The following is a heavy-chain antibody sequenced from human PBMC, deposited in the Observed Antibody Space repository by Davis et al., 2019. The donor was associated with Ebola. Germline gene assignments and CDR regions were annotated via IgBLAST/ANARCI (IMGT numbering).Heavy chain of an antibody. V-gene: IGHV3-64*01. CDR3: VRERWSMAARYFDY. Sequence: PGGSLRLSCAASGFTFSSYGMHWVRQAPGKGLEYVSAISSNGRGIYYAKSVKGRFTISRDNSKNTLYLQMGSLRDEDMAVYYCVRERWSMAARYFDYWGQGTLVTVSS. CDR1: GFTFSSYG. CDR2: ISSNGRGI. J-gene: IGHJ4*02. D-gene: IGHD6-6*01.